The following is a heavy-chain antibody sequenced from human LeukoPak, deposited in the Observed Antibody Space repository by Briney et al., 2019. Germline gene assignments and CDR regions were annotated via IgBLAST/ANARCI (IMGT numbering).Heavy chain of an antibody. CDR1: RFTFSNYS. J-gene: IGHJ6*03. CDR3: SRSAYDSSGYYYYYYYYYMDV. V-gene: IGHV3-48*04. D-gene: IGHD3-22*01. Sequence: LTGVSLSLSCAAYRFTFSNYSRNWGRPDPGKGLEWVSYISSSSTTIYYADSVKGRFTISRDNAKNSMYLQMNSLRAEDTAVYYCSRSAYDSSGYYYYYYYYYMDVWGKGTTVTVSS. CDR2: ISSSSTTI.